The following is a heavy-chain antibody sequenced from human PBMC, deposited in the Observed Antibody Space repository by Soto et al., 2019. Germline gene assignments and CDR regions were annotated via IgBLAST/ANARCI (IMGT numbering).Heavy chain of an antibody. CDR3: VRAPPTPPYYYYYMDV. CDR2: ISSSSSTI. CDR1: GFTFSSYS. Sequence: EVQLVESGGGLVQPGGSLRLSCAASGFTFSSYSMNWVRQAPGKGLEWVSYISSSSSTIYYADSVKGRFTISRDNAKNSLYLQMNSLRAEDTAVYYCVRAPPTPPYYYYYMDVWGKGTTVTVSS. V-gene: IGHV3-48*01. J-gene: IGHJ6*03.